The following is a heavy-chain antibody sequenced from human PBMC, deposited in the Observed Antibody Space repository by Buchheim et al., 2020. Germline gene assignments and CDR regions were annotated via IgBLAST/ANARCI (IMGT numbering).Heavy chain of an antibody. Sequence: EVQLVESGGGLVQPGGSLRLSCAASGFTFSSYWMSWVRQAPGKGLEWVANIKQDGSEKYYVDSVKGRFTISRDNAKNSLYLQMNSLRAEDTAVYYCARDLEVSSWLGYYYYGMDVRGQGTT. CDR3: ARDLEVSSWLGYYYYGMDV. CDR1: GFTFSSYW. D-gene: IGHD6-13*01. J-gene: IGHJ6*02. V-gene: IGHV3-7*01. CDR2: IKQDGSEK.